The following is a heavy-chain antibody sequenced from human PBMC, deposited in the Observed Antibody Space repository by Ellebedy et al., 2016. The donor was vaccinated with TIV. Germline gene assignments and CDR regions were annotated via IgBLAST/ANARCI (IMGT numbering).Heavy chain of an antibody. CDR1: GFPFSSHA. CDR2: ISNIVGSP. V-gene: IGHV3-23*01. CDR3: AKDGSEYSRGNYFDF. J-gene: IGHJ4*02. Sequence: GESLKISCAASGFPFSSHAMDWVRPAPGKGLEWVSSISNIVGSPFYADSVKGRFTISRDNSKNTLYLQMNSLRAEDTAVYFCAKDGSEYSRGNYFDFWGQGTLITVSS. D-gene: IGHD5-18*01.